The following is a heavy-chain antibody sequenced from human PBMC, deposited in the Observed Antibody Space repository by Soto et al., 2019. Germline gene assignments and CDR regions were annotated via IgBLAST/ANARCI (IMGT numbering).Heavy chain of an antibody. CDR1: GVSISSGGYS. J-gene: IGHJ4*02. D-gene: IGHD2-15*01. CDR3: ARGQVVAAQH. CDR2: IYHSGST. V-gene: IGHV4-30-2*01. Sequence: QLQLQESGSGLVKPSQTLSLTCAVSGVSISSGGYSWSWIRQPPGKGLDWIWYIYHSGSTYYNPTLKSRVTISVDRSQNQFSLKLSSVTAADTAVYYCARGQVVAAQHWGQGPLVTVSS.